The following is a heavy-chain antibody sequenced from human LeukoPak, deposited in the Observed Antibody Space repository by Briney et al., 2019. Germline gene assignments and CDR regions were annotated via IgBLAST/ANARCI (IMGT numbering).Heavy chain of an antibody. CDR2: IYYSGST. V-gene: IGHV4-59*08. J-gene: IGHJ5*02. CDR3: ARQRIHWFDP. CDR1: GGSISSYY. Sequence: KPSETLSLTCPASGGSISSYYWSWIRQPPGKGLEWIGYIYYSGSTTYNPSPKSRVTISVDTSKNQSSLKLSSVTAADTGVYYCARQRIHWFDPWGQGTLVTVSS.